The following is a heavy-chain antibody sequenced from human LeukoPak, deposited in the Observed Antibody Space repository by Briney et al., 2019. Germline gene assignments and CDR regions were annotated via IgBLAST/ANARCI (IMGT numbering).Heavy chain of an antibody. CDR3: ARAKEGFSGFDYLFDY. J-gene: IGHJ4*02. CDR1: GFTFSGCA. V-gene: IGHV3-30*03. CDR2: ISNDGNNK. Sequence: GGSLRLSCAASGFTFSGCAFHWVRQAPGKGLEWVAIISNDGNNKYYADSVKGRFTISRDNSKKSLYLQMNSLRAGDTAVYYCARAKEGFSGFDYLFDYWGQGTLVTVSS. D-gene: IGHD5-12*01.